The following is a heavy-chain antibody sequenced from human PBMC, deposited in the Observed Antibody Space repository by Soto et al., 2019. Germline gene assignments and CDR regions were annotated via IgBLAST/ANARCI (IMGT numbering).Heavy chain of an antibody. CDR1: GFTFSNYA. CDR2: ISGSGGST. CDR3: AKDCMITFGGVIDQATFDY. V-gene: IGHV3-23*01. D-gene: IGHD3-16*02. J-gene: IGHJ4*02. Sequence: EVQLLESGGGLVQPGGSLRLSCAASGFTFSNYAMNWVRQAPGKGLEWVSSISGSGGSTYYADSVKGRFTISRDNSKNTLYLQMNSLRAEDTAVYYCAKDCMITFGGVIDQATFDYWGQGTLVTVSS.